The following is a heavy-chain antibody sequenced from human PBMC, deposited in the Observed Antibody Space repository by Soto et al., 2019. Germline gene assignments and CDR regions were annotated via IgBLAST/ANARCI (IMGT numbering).Heavy chain of an antibody. Sequence: KPSETLSLTCTVSGGSISSSSYYWGWIRQPPGKGLEWIGSIYYSGSTYYNPSLKSRVTISVDTSKNQFSLKLSSVTAADTAVYYCARHYPVVEGFYWGQGTLVTVSS. D-gene: IGHD2-2*01. V-gene: IGHV4-39*01. CDR2: IYYSGST. CDR1: GGSISSSSYY. CDR3: ARHYPVVEGFY. J-gene: IGHJ4*02.